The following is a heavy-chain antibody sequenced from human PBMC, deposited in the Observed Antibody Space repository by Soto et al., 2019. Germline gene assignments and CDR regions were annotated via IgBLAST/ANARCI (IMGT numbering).Heavy chain of an antibody. CDR2: IYYSGST. J-gene: IGHJ4*02. CDR3: ARSYSSSWSREIYY. V-gene: IGHV4-59*08. Sequence: SETLSLTCTVSGGSISRYYWSWIRQPPGKGLEWIGYIYYSGSTNYNPSLKSRVTISVDTSKNQFSLKLSSVTAADTAVYYCARSYSSSWSREIYYWGQGTLVTVS. CDR1: GGSISRYY. D-gene: IGHD6-13*01.